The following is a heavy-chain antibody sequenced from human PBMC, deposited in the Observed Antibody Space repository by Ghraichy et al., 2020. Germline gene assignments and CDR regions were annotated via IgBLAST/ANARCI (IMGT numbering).Heavy chain of an antibody. CDR1: GFTFSSYA. V-gene: IGHV3-23*01. J-gene: IGHJ4*02. Sequence: LSLTCAASGFTFSSYAMSWVRQAPGKGLEWVSAISGSGGSTYYADSVKGRFTISRDNSKNTLYLQMNSLRAEDTAVYYCAKGPPGLLWFGELFRFGGTHDYWGQGTLVTVSS. CDR2: ISGSGGST. CDR3: AKGPPGLLWFGELFRFGGTHDY. D-gene: IGHD3-10*01.